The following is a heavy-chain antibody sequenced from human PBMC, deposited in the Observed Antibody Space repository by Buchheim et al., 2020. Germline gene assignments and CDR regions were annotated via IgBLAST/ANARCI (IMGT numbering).Heavy chain of an antibody. CDR1: GGSFSGYY. CDR2: INHSGST. J-gene: IGHJ4*02. D-gene: IGHD3-22*01. V-gene: IGHV4-34*01. CDR3: ARTYYYDSSGYDY. Sequence: QVQLQQWGAGLLKPSETLSLTCAVYGGSFSGYYWSWIRQPPGKGLEWIGEINHSGSTNYNPSLKSRVTISVDTSKNQFSLKLSSVTAADTAVYYCARTYYYDSSGYDYWGQGTL.